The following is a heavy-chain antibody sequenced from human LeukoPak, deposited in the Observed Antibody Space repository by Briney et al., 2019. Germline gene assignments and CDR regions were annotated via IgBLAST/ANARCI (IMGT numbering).Heavy chain of an antibody. J-gene: IGHJ6*03. Sequence: GGSLRHSCAASGFTFSNYGMHWVRQAPGKGLEWVAFIGYDGRNKYYADSVRGRFTISRDNSKNTLYLQMNSLRAEDTAVYYCAKGRGGSGSSYYYYMDVWGKGTTVTVSS. CDR1: GFTFSNYG. CDR2: IGYDGRNK. D-gene: IGHD3-10*01. V-gene: IGHV3-30*02. CDR3: AKGRGGSGSSYYYYMDV.